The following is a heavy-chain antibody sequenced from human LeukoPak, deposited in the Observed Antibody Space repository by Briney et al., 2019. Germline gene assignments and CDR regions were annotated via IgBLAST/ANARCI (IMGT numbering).Heavy chain of an antibody. Sequence: GGSLRLSCAASGFTFSSYAMHWVRQAPGKGLERVAVISYDGSDKYYADSVKGRFTISRDNSKNTLYLQVNSLRAEDTAVYYCARDWNYYGIFDYWGQGTLVTVSS. CDR3: ARDWNYYGIFDY. CDR2: ISYDGSDK. J-gene: IGHJ4*02. D-gene: IGHD3-10*01. V-gene: IGHV3-30*04. CDR1: GFTFSSYA.